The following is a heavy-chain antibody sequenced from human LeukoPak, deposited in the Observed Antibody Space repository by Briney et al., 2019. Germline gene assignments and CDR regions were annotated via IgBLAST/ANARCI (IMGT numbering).Heavy chain of an antibody. D-gene: IGHD3-10*01. J-gene: IGHJ5*01. Sequence: GGSLRLSCAASGFALSTLAMCWVRQTPGKGLEWVSGISASGGSTYYADSVKGRFTISRDNSNNTLFLQMNSLRVEDTALYYCAKHHRKSRIFGEQDSWGQGTLVAVSS. CDR3: AKHHRKSRIFGEQDS. CDR1: GFALSTLA. CDR2: ISASGGST. V-gene: IGHV3-23*01.